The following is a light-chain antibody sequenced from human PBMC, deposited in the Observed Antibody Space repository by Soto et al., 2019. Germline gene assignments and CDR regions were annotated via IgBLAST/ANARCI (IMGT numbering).Light chain of an antibody. CDR3: QHYSSSPWT. Sequence: EIVLTQSPGTLSLSPGERATLSYSASQSVSKYLAWYQQKPGQAPRVLIYGASSRATGIPDRFSGSGSGTDFTLTISRLEPEDFAVYYCQHYSSSPWTFGQGTKVEIK. V-gene: IGKV3-20*01. J-gene: IGKJ1*01. CDR2: GAS. CDR1: QSVSKY.